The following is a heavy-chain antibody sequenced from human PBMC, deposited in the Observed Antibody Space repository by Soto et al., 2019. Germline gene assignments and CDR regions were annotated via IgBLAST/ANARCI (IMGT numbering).Heavy chain of an antibody. CDR2: IYYSGST. J-gene: IGHJ4*02. Sequence: PSETLSLTCTVSGGSVSSGSYYWIWIRHPPGKGLEWIGYIYYSGSTNYNPSLKSRVTIPVDTSKNQFSLKLSSVTAADTAVYYCARDNYGDYVLDYWGQGTLVTVSS. CDR1: GGSVSSGSYY. V-gene: IGHV4-61*01. D-gene: IGHD4-17*01. CDR3: ARDNYGDYVLDY.